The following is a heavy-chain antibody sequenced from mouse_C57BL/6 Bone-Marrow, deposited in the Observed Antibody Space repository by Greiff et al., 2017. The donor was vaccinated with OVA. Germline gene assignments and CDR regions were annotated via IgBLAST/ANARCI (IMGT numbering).Heavy chain of an antibody. CDR2: ISNLAYSI. CDR1: GFTFSDYG. J-gene: IGHJ3*01. Sequence: EVKLVESGGGLVQPGGSLKLSCAASGFTFSDYGMAWVRQAPRKGPEWVAFISNLAYSIYYADTVTGRFTISRENAKNTLYLEMSSLRSEDTAMYYCARQNGYYGSSYPFAYWGQGTLVTVSA. CDR3: ARQNGYYGSSYPFAY. D-gene: IGHD1-1*01. V-gene: IGHV5-15*04.